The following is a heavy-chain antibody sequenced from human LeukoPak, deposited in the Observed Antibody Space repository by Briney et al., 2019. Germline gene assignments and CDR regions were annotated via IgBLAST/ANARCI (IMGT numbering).Heavy chain of an antibody. V-gene: IGHV3-7*03. J-gene: IGHJ4*02. CDR1: GFTFSSYC. D-gene: IGHD2-15*01. Sequence: GGSLRLSCAASGFTFSSYCMTWVRQAPGKGLEWVGNVKHDGSEKYYVDSVKGRFTISRDNAKNSLYLQMNSLRAEDTAVYYCARDRRYCSGGSCYPNYFDYWGQGTLVTVSS. CDR3: ARDRRYCSGGSCYPNYFDY. CDR2: VKHDGSEK.